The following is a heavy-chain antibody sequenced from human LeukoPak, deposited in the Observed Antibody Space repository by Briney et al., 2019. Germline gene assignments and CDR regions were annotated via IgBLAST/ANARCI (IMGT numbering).Heavy chain of an antibody. J-gene: IGHJ4*02. V-gene: IGHV4-34*01. CDR2: INHSGST. D-gene: IGHD3-3*01. Sequence: SETLSLTCAVYGGSFSGYYWSWIRQPPGKGLEWTGEINHSGSTNYNPSLKSRVTISVDTSKNQFSLKLSSVTAADTAVYYCARPITIFGVAPFDYWGQGTLVTVSS. CDR1: GGSFSGYY. CDR3: ARPITIFGVAPFDY.